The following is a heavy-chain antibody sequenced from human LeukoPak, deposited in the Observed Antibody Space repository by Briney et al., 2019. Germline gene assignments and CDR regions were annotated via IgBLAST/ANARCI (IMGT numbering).Heavy chain of an antibody. J-gene: IGHJ4*02. V-gene: IGHV5-51*01. CDR1: GYSFTTYW. CDR3: ARGSRWFFDY. Sequence: GESLKISCKGSGYSFTTYWIAWGRQMPGKGLEWMGIIYPGDSETGYNPSFQGQVTISADKSISTAYLQCSSLRASDTAIYYCARGSRWFFDYWGQGTLVTVSS. CDR2: IYPGDSET. D-gene: IGHD6-13*01.